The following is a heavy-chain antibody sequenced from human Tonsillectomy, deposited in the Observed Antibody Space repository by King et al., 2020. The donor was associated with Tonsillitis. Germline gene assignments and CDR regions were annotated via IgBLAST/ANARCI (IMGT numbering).Heavy chain of an antibody. J-gene: IGHJ4*02. D-gene: IGHD4-17*01. V-gene: IGHV3-30*18. CDR3: AKDRFDGDYVIYYFDY. CDR2: ISYDVSNK. CDR1: GFTFSSYG. Sequence: VQLVESGGGVVQPGRSLRLSCAASGFTFSSYGMHWVRQAPGKGREWVAVISYDVSNKYYADSVKGRFTISRDTSKNTLYLQMNSLRAEDTAVYYCAKDRFDGDYVIYYFDYWGQGTLVTVSS.